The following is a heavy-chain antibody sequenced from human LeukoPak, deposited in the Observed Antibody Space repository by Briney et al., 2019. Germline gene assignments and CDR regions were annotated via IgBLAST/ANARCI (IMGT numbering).Heavy chain of an antibody. CDR3: ARDPYSSGWYKDAFDI. J-gene: IGHJ3*02. CDR1: GFTFSSYS. Sequence: GESLRLSCAASGFTFSSYSMNWVRQAPGKGLEWVSSISGSSSYINYADSVKGRFTISRDNAQNSLFLQLNSLRAEDTAVYYCARDPYSSGWYKDAFDIWGQGTMVTVSS. CDR2: ISGSSSYI. V-gene: IGHV3-21*01. D-gene: IGHD6-19*01.